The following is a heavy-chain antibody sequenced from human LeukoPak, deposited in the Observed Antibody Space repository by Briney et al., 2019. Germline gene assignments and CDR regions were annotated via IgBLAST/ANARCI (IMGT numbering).Heavy chain of an antibody. CDR1: GYTFTGYY. Sequence: ASVKVSCKASGYTFTGYYMHWVRQAPGQGLEWMGWINPNSGGTNYAQKFQGRVTMTRDTSISTAYMELSRLRSDDTAVYYCARENIAAAGTFLDYWGQGTLVTVSS. CDR3: ARENIAAAGTFLDY. J-gene: IGHJ4*02. V-gene: IGHV1-2*02. CDR2: INPNSGGT. D-gene: IGHD6-13*01.